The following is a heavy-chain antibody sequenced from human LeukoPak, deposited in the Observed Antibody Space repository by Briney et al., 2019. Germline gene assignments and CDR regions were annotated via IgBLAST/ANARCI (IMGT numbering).Heavy chain of an antibody. J-gene: IGHJ6*03. CDR1: GVSFSGYY. CDR2: INHSGST. D-gene: IGHD6-6*01. Sequence: SETLSLTCAVYGVSFSGYYWSWIRQPPGKGLEWIGEINHSGSTNYNPSLKSRVTISVDTSKNQFSLKLSSVTAADTAVYYCARGVVAARYYYYYMDVWGKGATVTVSS. CDR3: ARGVVAARYYYYYMDV. V-gene: IGHV4-34*01.